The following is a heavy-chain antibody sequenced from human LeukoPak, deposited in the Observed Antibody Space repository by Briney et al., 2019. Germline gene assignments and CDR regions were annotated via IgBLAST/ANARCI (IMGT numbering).Heavy chain of an antibody. CDR2: TYHRSRWYN. V-gene: IGHV6-1*01. J-gene: IGHJ4*02. D-gene: IGHD2-15*01. CDR3: ASTQSYFQY. Sequence: SQTLSLTCAISGDSASSNSATWNWIRASPSRGLEWLGRTYHRSRWYNDYAVSVKSRIIINPDTSKNQFSLQLNSVTPEDTAVYYCASTQSYFQYWGQGILVTVSS. CDR1: GDSASSNSAT.